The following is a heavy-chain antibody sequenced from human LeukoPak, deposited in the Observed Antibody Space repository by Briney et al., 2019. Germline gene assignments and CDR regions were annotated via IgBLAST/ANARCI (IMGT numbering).Heavy chain of an antibody. D-gene: IGHD5-18*01. CDR2: IYYSGST. CDR3: ARSFGYSYGPLDY. J-gene: IGHJ4*02. Sequence: SETLSLTCTVSGGSISSSNYYWGWIRQPPGKGLEWIGTIYYSGSTYYNPSLKSRVTISVDTSKSQFSLKLSSVTAADTAVYYCARSFGYSYGPLDYWGQGTLVTVSS. CDR1: GGSISSSNYY. V-gene: IGHV4-39*01.